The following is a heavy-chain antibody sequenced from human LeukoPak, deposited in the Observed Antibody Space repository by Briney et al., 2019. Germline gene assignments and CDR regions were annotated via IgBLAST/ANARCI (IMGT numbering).Heavy chain of an antibody. CDR3: ARWSDIVVVPAAIGPGFDY. V-gene: IGHV1-18*04. J-gene: IGHJ4*02. D-gene: IGHD2-2*01. Sequence: ASVKVSCKASGYTFTSYGISWVRQAPGQGLEWMGWISAYNGNTNYAQKLQGRVTMTTDTSTSTAYMELRSLRSDDTAVYYCARWSDIVVVPAAIGPGFDYWGQGTLVTVSS. CDR1: GYTFTSYG. CDR2: ISAYNGNT.